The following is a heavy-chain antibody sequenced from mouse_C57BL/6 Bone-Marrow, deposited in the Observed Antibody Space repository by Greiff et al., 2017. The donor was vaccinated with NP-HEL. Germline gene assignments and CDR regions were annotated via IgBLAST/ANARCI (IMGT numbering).Heavy chain of an antibody. CDR1: GYTFTSYG. CDR3: ARKGWLLPYWYFDV. CDR2: IYPRSGNT. J-gene: IGHJ1*03. V-gene: IGHV1-81*01. D-gene: IGHD2-3*01. Sequence: QVQLQQSGPELVKPGASVKISCKASGYTFTSYGISWVKQRTGQGLEWIGEIYPRSGNTYYNEKFKGKATLPADKSSSPAYMELRSLTSEDSAVYFCARKGWLLPYWYFDVWGTGTTVTVSS.